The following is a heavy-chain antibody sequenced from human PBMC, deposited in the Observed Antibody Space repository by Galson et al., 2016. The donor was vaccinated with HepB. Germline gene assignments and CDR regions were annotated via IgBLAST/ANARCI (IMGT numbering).Heavy chain of an antibody. V-gene: IGHV3-23*01. J-gene: IGHJ4*02. CDR2: ISATGGST. CDR3: AKDPYYCGSGASVFDS. CDR1: GFTFSSYG. Sequence: SLRLSCAASGFTFSSYGMSWVRQAPGKGLEWVSSISATGGSTYYADSLKGRLTISRGNSKDTLFLQMNSRRAEDTAVYYCAKDPYYCGSGASVFDSWGQGTLVCGSS. D-gene: IGHD3-10*01.